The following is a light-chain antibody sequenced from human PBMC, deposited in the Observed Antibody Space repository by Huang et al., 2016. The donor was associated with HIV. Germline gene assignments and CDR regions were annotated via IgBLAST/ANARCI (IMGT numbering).Light chain of an antibody. CDR1: QHITNF. Sequence: DIQMTQSPSSLSTSVGDGVTITCRASQHITNFLNWYRQKPGKAPNLLIYAASSLQTGVPSRFSGSGSWTEFTLAITNLQPDDIATYFCQQGFTSPYSFGQGTKLEIK. V-gene: IGKV1-39*01. J-gene: IGKJ2*03. CDR2: AAS. CDR3: QQGFTSPYS.